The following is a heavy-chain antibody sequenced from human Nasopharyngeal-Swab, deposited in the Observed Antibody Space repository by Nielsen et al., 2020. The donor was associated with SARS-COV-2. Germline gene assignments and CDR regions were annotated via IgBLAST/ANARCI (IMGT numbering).Heavy chain of an antibody. CDR2: IYPGDSDT. D-gene: IGHD2-15*01. CDR1: GYSFTSQW. CDR3: ARHEGYTRSWD. J-gene: IGHJ1*01. V-gene: IGHV5-51*01. Sequence: GESLKIPCKGSGYSFTSQWIARVRQLPGKGLEWMGIIYPGDSDTRISPSFQGQVTISADKSIRTAYLHWSSLKAPDTAMYYCARHEGYTRSWDWGQGTLVTVSS.